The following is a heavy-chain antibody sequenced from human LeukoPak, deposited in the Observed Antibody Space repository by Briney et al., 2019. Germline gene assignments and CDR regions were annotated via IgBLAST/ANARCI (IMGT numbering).Heavy chain of an antibody. D-gene: IGHD3-22*01. Sequence: GASVKVSCKASGYTFTSYGISWVRQAPGQGLEWMGGIIPIFGTANYAQKFQGRVTINTDESTSTAYMELSSLRSEDTAVYYCASTNDSSGHDAFDIWGQGTMVTVSS. CDR3: ASTNDSSGHDAFDI. V-gene: IGHV1-69*05. J-gene: IGHJ3*02. CDR1: GYTFTSYG. CDR2: IIPIFGTA.